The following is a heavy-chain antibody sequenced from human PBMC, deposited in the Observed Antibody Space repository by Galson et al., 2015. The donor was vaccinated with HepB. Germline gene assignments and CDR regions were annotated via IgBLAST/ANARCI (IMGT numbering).Heavy chain of an antibody. V-gene: IGHV5-51*01. CDR2: IYPGDSDT. CDR3: ARHRRDQAFDI. J-gene: IGHJ3*02. D-gene: IGHD5-24*01. CDR1: GYTSSNYW. Sequence: QSGAEVKKPGESLKISCMGSGYTSSNYWIGWVRQMPGKGLEWVGIIYPGDSDTRYSPSFQGHITISADKSTNTAYLQWSSLKASDTAMYFCARHRRDQAFDIWGQGTMVTVSS.